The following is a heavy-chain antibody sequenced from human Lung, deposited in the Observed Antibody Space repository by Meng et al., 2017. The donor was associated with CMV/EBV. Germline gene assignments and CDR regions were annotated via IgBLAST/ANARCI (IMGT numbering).Heavy chain of an antibody. J-gene: IGHJ2*01. CDR3: ARYCSSTSCRNRYFDL. V-gene: IGHV4-31*03. D-gene: IGHD2-2*01. CDR2: IYYSGST. CDR1: GGSISSGGYY. Sequence: SXTLSLXCTVSGGSISSGGYYWSWIRQHPGKGLEWIGYIYYSGSTYYNPSLKSRVTISVDTSKNQFSLKLSSVTAADTAVYYCARYCSSTSCRNRYFDLWXRGTLVTVSS.